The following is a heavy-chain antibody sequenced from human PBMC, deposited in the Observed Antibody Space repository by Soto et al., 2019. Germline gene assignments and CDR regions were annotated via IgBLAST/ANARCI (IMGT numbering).Heavy chain of an antibody. CDR3: ARDLRGYCSGGSCYNFDY. CDR1: GYTFTSYY. CDR2: INPSGGST. D-gene: IGHD2-15*01. J-gene: IGHJ4*02. V-gene: IGHV1-46*01. Sequence: ASVKVSCKASGYTFTSYYMHWVRQAPGQGLEWMGIINPSGGSTSYAQKFQGRVTMTRDTSTSTVYMELSSLRSEDTAVYYCARDLRGYCSGGSCYNFDYRGQGTLVTVSS.